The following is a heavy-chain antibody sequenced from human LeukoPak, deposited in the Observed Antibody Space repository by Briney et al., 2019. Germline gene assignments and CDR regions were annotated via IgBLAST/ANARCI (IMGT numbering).Heavy chain of an antibody. V-gene: IGHV4-61*02. D-gene: IGHD5-18*01. CDR2: IYTSGST. CDR1: RGSISSGSYY. CDR3: ASIDTAMVDNYYYGMDV. Sequence: PSQTLSLTCTVSRGSISSGSYYWSWIRQPAGKGLEWIGRIYTSGSTNYNPSLKSRVTISVDTSKNQFSLKLSSVTAADTAVYYCASIDTAMVDNYYYGMDVWGQGTTVTVSS. J-gene: IGHJ6*02.